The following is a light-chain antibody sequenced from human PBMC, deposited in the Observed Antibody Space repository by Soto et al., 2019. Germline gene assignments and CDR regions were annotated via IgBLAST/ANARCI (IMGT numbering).Light chain of an antibody. CDR2: AAS. V-gene: IGKV1-39*01. Sequence: DIQMTQSPSSMSASVGDRVTITCRASQSISAYLNWYQQKPGKAPKLLIYAASSLQSGVPSRFSGSGSGTDFTLTISSLEPEDSAVYYCQQYGSSPRTFGQGTKVEV. CDR1: QSISAY. CDR3: QQYGSSPRT. J-gene: IGKJ1*01.